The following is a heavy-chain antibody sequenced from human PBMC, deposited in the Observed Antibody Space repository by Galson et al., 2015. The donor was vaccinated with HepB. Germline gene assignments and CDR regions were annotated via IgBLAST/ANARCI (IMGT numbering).Heavy chain of an antibody. CDR1: GFTFSSYA. CDR2: ISYDGSNK. Sequence: SLRLSCAASGFTFSSYAMHWIRQAPGKGLGWVAVISYDGSNKYYADSVKGRFTISRDNSKNTLYLQMNSLRAEDTAVYYCASDGTYCSGGSCYSHLDYWGQGTLVTVSS. D-gene: IGHD2-15*01. J-gene: IGHJ4*02. V-gene: IGHV3-30*04. CDR3: ASDGTYCSGGSCYSHLDY.